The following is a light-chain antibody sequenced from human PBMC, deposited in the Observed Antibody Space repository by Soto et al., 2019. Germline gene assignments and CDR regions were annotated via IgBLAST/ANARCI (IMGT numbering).Light chain of an antibody. CDR1: QSIVRW. CDR3: QQYNSYLFT. V-gene: IGKV1-5*01. J-gene: IGKJ2*01. Sequence: DIQMTQSPSTLSASVGDRVTITCRASQSIVRWLAWYQQKPGKAPKLLIYDASSLESGVPSRFTGSGSGAEFTLTISSLQPDDFATYYCQQYNSYLFTFGQGTKLEI. CDR2: DAS.